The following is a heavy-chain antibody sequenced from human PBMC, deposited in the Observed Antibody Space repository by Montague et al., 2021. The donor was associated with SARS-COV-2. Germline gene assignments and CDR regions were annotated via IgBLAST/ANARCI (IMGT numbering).Heavy chain of an antibody. D-gene: IGHD4-23*01. J-gene: IGHJ4*02. CDR1: GGSINNYY. CDR3: ARGGGWKRHFDY. Sequence: SETLSLTCNVSGGSINNYYWSWIRQSPGRGLEWIGYIYYTGSTTRNPSLDSRVTISLDTSRDLVSPGLRSLTAADTAVYYCARGGGWKRHFDYWGQGTLVAVSS. CDR2: IYYTGST. V-gene: IGHV4-59*01.